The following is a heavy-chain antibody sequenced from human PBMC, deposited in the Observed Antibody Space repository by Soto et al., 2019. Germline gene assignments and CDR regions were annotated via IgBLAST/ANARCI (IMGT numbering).Heavy chain of an antibody. CDR1: GGSISSSSYY. Sequence: SETLSLTCTVSGGSISSSSYYWGWIRQPPGKGLEWIGSIYYSGSTYYNPSLKSRVTISVDTSKNQFSLKPSSVTAADTAVYYCARQGRSSGWYYAFDYWGQGTLVTLSS. J-gene: IGHJ4*02. V-gene: IGHV4-39*01. CDR2: IYYSGST. D-gene: IGHD6-19*01. CDR3: ARQGRSSGWYYAFDY.